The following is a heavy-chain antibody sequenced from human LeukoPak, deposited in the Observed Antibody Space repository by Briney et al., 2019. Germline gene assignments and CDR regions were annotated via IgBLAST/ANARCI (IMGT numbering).Heavy chain of an antibody. V-gene: IGHV1-69*04. Sequence: SVKVSCKASGGTFSSYAISWVRPAPGQGLEWMGRIIPILGIANYAQKFQGRVTITADKSTSTAYMELSSLRSEDTAVYYCATARKTPVGRGYYGMDVWGQGTTVTVSS. CDR2: IIPILGIA. CDR1: GGTFSSYA. J-gene: IGHJ6*02. CDR3: ATARKTPVGRGYYGMDV. D-gene: IGHD1-26*01.